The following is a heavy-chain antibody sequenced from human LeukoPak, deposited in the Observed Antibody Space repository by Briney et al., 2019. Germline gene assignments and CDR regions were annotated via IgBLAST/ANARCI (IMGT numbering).Heavy chain of an antibody. CDR2: INNDGSDT. Sequence: GGSLRLSCAACGFTFRSYWMHWVRHTPGKGLVWVSHINNDGSDTSYADSVKGRFTITRDNAKNTLFLEMNSLRAEDTAVYYCARDGILGSHDCWGQGTLVTVS. CDR3: ARDGILGSHDC. V-gene: IGHV3-74*01. D-gene: IGHD3-3*02. CDR1: GFTFRSYW. J-gene: IGHJ4*02.